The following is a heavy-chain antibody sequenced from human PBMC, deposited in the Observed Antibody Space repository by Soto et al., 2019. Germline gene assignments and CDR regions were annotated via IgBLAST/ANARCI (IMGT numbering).Heavy chain of an antibody. J-gene: IGHJ6*02. Sequence: GGSLRLSCAASGFTFSRYGMHWVRQAPGKGLEWVAVISSDGTNKYHADSVKGRFSISRDNSKNTLYLQMNSLRGEDTAVYYCAKDGGSIFSYYGMDVWGQGTTVTVSS. V-gene: IGHV3-30*18. D-gene: IGHD2-15*01. CDR3: AKDGGSIFSYYGMDV. CDR2: ISSDGTNK. CDR1: GFTFSRYG.